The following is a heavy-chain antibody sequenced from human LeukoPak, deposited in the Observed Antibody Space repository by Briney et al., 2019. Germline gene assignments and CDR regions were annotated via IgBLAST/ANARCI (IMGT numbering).Heavy chain of an antibody. V-gene: IGHV1-18*04. CDR1: GYTFAAYG. D-gene: IGHD1-26*01. CDR2: ISVYNGYT. Sequence: GASVEVSCQASGYTFAAYGISWVRQAPGQGLEWMGSISVYNGYTNYAQKYQDRVTLTTDESTSTAYMELRSLRSDDTAVYYCARRVGAPYTWFDPWGRGTLVTVSS. CDR3: ARRVGAPYTWFDP. J-gene: IGHJ5*02.